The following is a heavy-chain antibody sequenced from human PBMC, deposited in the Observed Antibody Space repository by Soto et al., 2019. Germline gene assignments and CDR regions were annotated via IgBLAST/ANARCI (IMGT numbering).Heavy chain of an antibody. Sequence: GGSLRLSCAASGFTFNNYAMSWVRQTPGKGLEWVSAITGVGGYTFHADSVKGRFTISRDNSKNTLYLQVNSLRADDTAMYYSAKGSAGASPYYFDGWGHGTLVTVSS. J-gene: IGHJ4*01. CDR3: AKGSAGASPYYFDG. CDR1: GFTFNNYA. CDR2: ITGVGGYT. V-gene: IGHV3-23*01.